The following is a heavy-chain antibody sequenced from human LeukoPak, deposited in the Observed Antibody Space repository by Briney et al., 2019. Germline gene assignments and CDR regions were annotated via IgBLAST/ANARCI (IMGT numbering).Heavy chain of an antibody. V-gene: IGHV1-69*06. Sequence: ASVKVSCKTSGGTVTTYAISWVRQAPGQGLEWRGGIIPIFDTPDHAQRFQGRVTVTADRSTGTVYLELSSLRSEDTAVYYCARSHSSSSGHDAFNIWGQGTLVTVSS. J-gene: IGHJ3*02. CDR1: GGTVTTYA. CDR2: IIPIFDTP. CDR3: ARSHSSSSGHDAFNI. D-gene: IGHD6-6*01.